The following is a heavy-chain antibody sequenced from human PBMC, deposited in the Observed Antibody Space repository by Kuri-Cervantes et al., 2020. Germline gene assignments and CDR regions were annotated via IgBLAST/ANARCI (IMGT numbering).Heavy chain of an antibody. CDR3: ARVSSGCSP. V-gene: IGHV4-59*12. CDR1: GGSISSYY. D-gene: IGHD6-19*01. Sequence: GSLRLSCTVSGGSISSYYWSWIRQPPGKGLEWIGYIYYSGSTNYNPSLKSRVTISVDTSKNQFSLKLSSVTAADTAVYYCARVSSGCSPWGQGTLVTVSS. CDR2: IYYSGST. J-gene: IGHJ5*02.